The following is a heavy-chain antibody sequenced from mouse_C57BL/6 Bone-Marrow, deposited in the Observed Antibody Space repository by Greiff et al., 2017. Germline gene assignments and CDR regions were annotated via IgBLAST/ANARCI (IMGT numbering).Heavy chain of an antibody. CDR2: ISSGSGSI. CDR3: ARKGGNCGVARGAMDY. Sequence: EVKLMESGGGLVKPGGSLKLSCAASGFTFSDYGMYWVRQAPEKGLEWVAYISSGSGSIYYADTVKGRFTISRDNAKNTLFLQMNSLRSEYTAMYYCARKGGNCGVARGAMDYWGQGTSVTVSS. V-gene: IGHV5-17*01. CDR1: GFTFSDYG. D-gene: IGHD1-1*01. J-gene: IGHJ4*01.